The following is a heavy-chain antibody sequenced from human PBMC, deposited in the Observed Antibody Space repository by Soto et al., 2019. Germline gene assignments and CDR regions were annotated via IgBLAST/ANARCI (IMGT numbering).Heavy chain of an antibody. CDR1: GFTLSSYS. CDR3: ARETGLRSSGWSYYFDF. Sequence: EVQLVESGGGMVQPGGSLRVSCAASGFTLSSYSMHWVGQAPGKGLEWVSYISGSGGTIYYADSVKGRFTISRDNAKNSLSAQMNSLRDEDTAVYFCARETGLRSSGWSYYFDFWGQGTRVTVSS. V-gene: IGHV3-48*02. D-gene: IGHD6-19*01. J-gene: IGHJ4*02. CDR2: ISGSGGTI.